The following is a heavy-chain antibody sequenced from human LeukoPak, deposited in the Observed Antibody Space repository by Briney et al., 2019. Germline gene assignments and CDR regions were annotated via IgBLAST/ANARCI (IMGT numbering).Heavy chain of an antibody. V-gene: IGHV3-11*01. Sequence: GGSLRLYCAASGFTFSDYYMSWIRQAPGKGLEWVSYISSSGSTIYYADSVKGRFTISRDNAKNSLYLQMNSLRAEDTAVYYCARGKLTYYYDSSGYYLGYCGQGTLVTVSS. J-gene: IGHJ4*02. CDR1: GFTFSDYY. CDR3: ARGKLTYYYDSSGYYLGY. CDR2: ISSSGSTI. D-gene: IGHD3-22*01.